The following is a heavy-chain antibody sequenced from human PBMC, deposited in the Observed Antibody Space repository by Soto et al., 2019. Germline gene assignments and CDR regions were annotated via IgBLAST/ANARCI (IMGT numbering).Heavy chain of an antibody. CDR3: ARDLYSSSSDAFDI. CDR1: GGSIRSYY. D-gene: IGHD6-13*01. V-gene: IGHV4-59*01. CDR2: IYYSGST. J-gene: IGHJ3*02. Sequence: LSRTCTVSGGSIRSYYWSWIRQPPGKGLEWIGYIYYSGSTNYNPSLKSRVTISVDTSKNQFSLKLSSVTAADTAVYYCARDLYSSSSDAFDIWGQGTMVTVSS.